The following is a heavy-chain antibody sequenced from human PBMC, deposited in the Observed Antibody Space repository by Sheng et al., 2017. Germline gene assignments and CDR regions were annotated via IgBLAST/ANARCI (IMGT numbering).Heavy chain of an antibody. Sequence: QVQLVESGGGVVQPGRSLRLSCAASGFTFSSYGMHWVRQAPGKGLEWVAVIWYDGSNKYYADSVKGRFTISRDNSKNTLYLQMNSLRAEDTAVYYCASHYSGSPLGLDYWGQGTLVTVSS. CDR1: GFTFSSYG. CDR3: ASHYSGSPLGLDY. V-gene: IGHV3-33*01. D-gene: IGHD1-26*01. CDR2: IWYDGSNK. J-gene: IGHJ4*02.